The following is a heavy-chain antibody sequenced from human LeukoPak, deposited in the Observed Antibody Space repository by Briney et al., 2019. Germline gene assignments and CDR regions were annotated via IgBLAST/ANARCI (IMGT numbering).Heavy chain of an antibody. CDR2: INSDGSST. J-gene: IGHJ4*02. CDR3: TRGREMTIYYFDS. D-gene: IGHD5-24*01. CDR1: GFTFSSYW. Sequence: GGSLRLSCVGSGFTFSSYWMHWVRQAPGKGLEWVLRINSDGSSTSYAGSVKGRFTISRDNAKNTVYLQMNSLRAEDTAMYYCTRGREMTIYYFDSWGQGTLVTVSS. V-gene: IGHV3-74*01.